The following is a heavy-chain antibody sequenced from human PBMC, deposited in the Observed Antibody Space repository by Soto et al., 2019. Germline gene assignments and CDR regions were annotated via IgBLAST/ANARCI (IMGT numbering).Heavy chain of an antibody. V-gene: IGHV3-30*18. J-gene: IGHJ6*02. D-gene: IGHD3-10*01. CDR3: AKDLVRGVDYYYGMDV. Sequence: QVHLVESGGGVLQPGRSLRLSCAASGFTFSSYGMHWVRQAPGKGLEWVALISYRGGDKYYADSVKGRFTISRDNSKNTLYLQMNSLRAEDTAVYYCAKDLVRGVDYYYGMDVWGQGTTVTVSS. CDR1: GFTFSSYG. CDR2: ISYRGGDK.